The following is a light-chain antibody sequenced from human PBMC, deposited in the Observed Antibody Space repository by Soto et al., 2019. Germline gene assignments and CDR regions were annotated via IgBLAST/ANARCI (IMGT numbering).Light chain of an antibody. J-gene: IGKJ1*01. CDR2: DAS. CDR1: QSVSST. CDR3: QQYRT. V-gene: IGKV3-20*01. Sequence: EIVLTQSPGTLSLSPGERATLSCRASQSVSSTLAWYQQKPGQAPRLLIYDASNRATGIPARFSSSGSGTDFTLTISRLEPEDFAVYYCQQYRTFGQGTKVDIK.